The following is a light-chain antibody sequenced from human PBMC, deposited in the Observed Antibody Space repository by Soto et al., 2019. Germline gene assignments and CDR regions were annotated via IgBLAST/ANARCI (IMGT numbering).Light chain of an antibody. V-gene: IGKV1-5*01. CDR1: QSISSW. J-gene: IGKJ1*01. CDR3: QQYRT. CDR2: DAS. Sequence: DIQMTQSPSTLSASVGDRVTITCRAGQSISSWLAWYQQKPGKAPKLLIYDASSLESGVPSRFSGSGSGTEFTLTISSLQPDDFATYYCQQYRTFGQGTKVDIK.